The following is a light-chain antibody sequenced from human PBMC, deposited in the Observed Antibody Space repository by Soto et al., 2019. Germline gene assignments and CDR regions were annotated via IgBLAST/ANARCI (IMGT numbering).Light chain of an antibody. J-gene: IGLJ1*01. CDR2: DVS. CDR1: SSDVGGYNY. CDR3: STNTSSSTPPYV. V-gene: IGLV2-14*01. Sequence: QSVLTQPASVSGSPGQSITISCTGTSSDVGGYNYVSWYQQHPGKAPKLMIYDVSNRPSGVSNRFSGSKSGDTASLTISGLQAEAEADNYCSTNTSSSTPPYVSGTGTKAPVL.